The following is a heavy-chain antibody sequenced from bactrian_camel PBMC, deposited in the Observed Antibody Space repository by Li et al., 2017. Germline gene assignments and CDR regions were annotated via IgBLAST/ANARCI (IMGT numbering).Heavy chain of an antibody. CDR3: ATQRSWSTGAYAANY. D-gene: IGHD6*01. CDR1: DTTLHC. J-gene: IGHJ4*01. CDR2: VVPGLGGT. V-gene: IGHV3S1*01. Sequence: HVQLVESGGGSVQPGGSLTLSCAASDTTLHCMSWFRQAPGKEREGVATVVPGLGGTYYADSVKGRFTISEDNAKNTVYLQMNSLKSEDTALYHCATQRSWSTGAYAANYWGQGTQVTVS.